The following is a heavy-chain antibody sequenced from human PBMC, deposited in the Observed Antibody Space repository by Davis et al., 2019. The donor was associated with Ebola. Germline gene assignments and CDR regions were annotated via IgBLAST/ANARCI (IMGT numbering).Heavy chain of an antibody. CDR1: GGSISSSNW. J-gene: IGHJ3*02. D-gene: IGHD3-22*01. Sequence: SETLSLTCAVSGGSISSSNWWSWVRLPPGKGLEWIGEIYHSGSTNYNPSLKSRVTISVDTSKNQFSLKLSSVTAADTAVYYCARRLITYDSSGYYHDAFDIWGQGTMVTVSS. V-gene: IGHV4-4*02. CDR2: IYHSGST. CDR3: ARRLITYDSSGYYHDAFDI.